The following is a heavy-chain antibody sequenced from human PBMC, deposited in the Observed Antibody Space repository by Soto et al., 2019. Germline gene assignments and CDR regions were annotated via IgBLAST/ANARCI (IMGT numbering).Heavy chain of an antibody. CDR2: LHSSGFA. V-gene: IGHV4-59*01. Sequence: QVQLQESGPGLVKPSETLSLTCTVSGASMSDYHWSWLRQSPGKGLEHIGHLHSSGFADYNPSLKGPVTISMDPSKNHFSLALSSLTAADTAIYCCARSWRPFVGAVWGQGILVTVSS. CDR3: ARSWRPFVGAV. D-gene: IGHD4-17*01. J-gene: IGHJ4*02. CDR1: GASMSDYH.